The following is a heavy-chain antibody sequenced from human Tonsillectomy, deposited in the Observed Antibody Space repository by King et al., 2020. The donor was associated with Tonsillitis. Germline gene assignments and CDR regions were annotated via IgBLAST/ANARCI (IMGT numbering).Heavy chain of an antibody. J-gene: IGHJ6*03. D-gene: IGHD5-24*01. Sequence: VQLVESGGGLVQPGGSLRLSCAASGFTVSANYMSWVRQAPGKGLEWVSVIYPGGSTYYADSVKGRFTISRDNAKNTLYFQMNSLRAEDTAVYYCARQGRGDGNNPHYYYYMDVWGKGTTVTVSS. V-gene: IGHV3-66*04. CDR3: ARQGRGDGNNPHYYYYMDV. CDR2: IYPGGST. CDR1: GFTVSANY.